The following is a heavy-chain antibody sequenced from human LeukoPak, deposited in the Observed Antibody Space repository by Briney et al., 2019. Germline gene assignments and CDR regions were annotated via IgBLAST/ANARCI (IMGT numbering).Heavy chain of an antibody. CDR3: AGRRHVLRFLEWSRGEGYYFDY. V-gene: IGHV4-39*01. D-gene: IGHD3-3*01. CDR1: GGSISSSSYY. CDR2: IYYSGST. Sequence: SETLSLTCTVSGGSISSSSYYWGWIRQPPGKGLEWIGSIYYSGSTYYNPSLKSRVTISVDTSKNQFSLKLSSVTAADTAVYYCAGRRHVLRFLEWSRGEGYYFDYWGQGTLVTVSS. J-gene: IGHJ4*02.